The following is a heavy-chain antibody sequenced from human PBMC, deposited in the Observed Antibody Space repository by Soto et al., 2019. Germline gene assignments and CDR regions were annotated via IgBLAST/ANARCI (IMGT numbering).Heavy chain of an antibody. CDR1: GFTFSSYG. CDR3: AKMGLNCSGGSCYTHYFDY. Sequence: GGSLRLSCAASGFTFSSYGMHWVRQAPGKGLEWVAVISYDGSNKYYADSVKGRFTISRDSSKNTLYLQMNSLRAEDTAVYYCAKMGLNCSGGSCYTHYFDYWGQGTLVTVSS. D-gene: IGHD2-15*01. J-gene: IGHJ4*02. V-gene: IGHV3-30*18. CDR2: ISYDGSNK.